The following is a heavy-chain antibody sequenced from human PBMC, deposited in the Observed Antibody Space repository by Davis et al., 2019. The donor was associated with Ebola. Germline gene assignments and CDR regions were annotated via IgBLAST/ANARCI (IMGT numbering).Heavy chain of an antibody. CDR2: IYTSGST. CDR1: GGSISSYY. D-gene: IGHD4-17*01. Sequence: PSETLSLTCTVSGGSISSYYWSWIRQPAGKGLEWIGRIYTSGSTNYNPSLKSRVTMSVDTSKNQFSLKLSSVTAADTAVYYCAREDSWGDYVGDWFDPWGQGTLVTVSS. J-gene: IGHJ5*02. CDR3: AREDSWGDYVGDWFDP. V-gene: IGHV4-4*07.